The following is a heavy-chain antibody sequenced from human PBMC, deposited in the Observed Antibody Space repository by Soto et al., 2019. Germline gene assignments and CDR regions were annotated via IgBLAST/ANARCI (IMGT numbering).Heavy chain of an antibody. D-gene: IGHD1-20*01. V-gene: IGHV3-53*02. J-gene: IGHJ5*02. CDR2: IYSGGST. CDR1: GFTVSSNY. CDR3: TTRITGP. Sequence: EVQLVETGGGLIQPGGSLRLSCAASGFTVSSNYMSWVRQAPGKGLEWVSVIYSGGSTYYADSVKGRFTISRDNSKNTLYLQMNSLKTEDTAVYYCTTRITGPWGQGTLVTVSS.